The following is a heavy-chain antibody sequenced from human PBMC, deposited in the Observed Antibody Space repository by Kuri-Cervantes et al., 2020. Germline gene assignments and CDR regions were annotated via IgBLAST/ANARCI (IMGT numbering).Heavy chain of an antibody. J-gene: IGHJ4*02. CDR1: GFTFSSYA. Sequence: GGSLRLSCAASGFTFSSYAMSWVRQAPGKGLEWVSAISGSGGSTYYADSVKGRFTISRDNSKNTLYLQMNSLRAEDTAVYYCARGLGIGRPIYYFDYWGQGTLVTVSS. V-gene: IGHV3-23*01. D-gene: IGHD7-27*01. CDR3: ARGLGIGRPIYYFDY. CDR2: ISGSGGST.